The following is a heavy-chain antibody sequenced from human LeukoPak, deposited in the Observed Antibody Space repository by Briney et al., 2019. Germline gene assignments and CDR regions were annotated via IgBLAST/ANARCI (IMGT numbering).Heavy chain of an antibody. J-gene: IGHJ4*02. CDR3: ARSGRITMIVVVTTSFDY. CDR1: GYTFTSYG. V-gene: IGHV1-18*01. CDR2: ISAYNGNT. Sequence: ASVKVSCKASGYTFTSYGISWVRQAPGQGLEWMGWISAYNGNTNYAQKLQGRVTMTTDTSTSTAYMALRSLRSDDTAVYYCARSGRITMIVVVTTSFDYWGQGTLVTVSS. D-gene: IGHD3-22*01.